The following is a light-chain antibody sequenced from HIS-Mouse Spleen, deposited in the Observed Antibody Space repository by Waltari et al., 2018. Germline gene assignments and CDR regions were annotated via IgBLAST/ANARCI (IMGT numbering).Light chain of an antibody. CDR3: CSYAGSSTFGV. Sequence: QSALTQPASVSGSPGQSITISCTGTSSDVGRYNLVSWYQQHPGKAPKPMIYEGSKRPSGGANRFSCAKSCNTAALTISGRQAEDEDDYYCCSYAGSSTFGVFGGGTKLTVL. V-gene: IGLV2-23*03. J-gene: IGLJ3*02. CDR1: SSDVGRYNL. CDR2: EGS.